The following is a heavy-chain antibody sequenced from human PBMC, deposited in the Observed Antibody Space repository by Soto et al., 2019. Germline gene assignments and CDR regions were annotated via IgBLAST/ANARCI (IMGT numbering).Heavy chain of an antibody. CDR2: ISGSGCST. CDR3: AKGQDYYDSSGYYYVDY. J-gene: IGHJ4*02. D-gene: IGHD3-22*01. V-gene: IGHV3-23*01. Sequence: EVQLLESGGGLVQPGGSLRLSCAASGFTFSSYAMSWVRQAPGKGLEWVSAISGSGCSTYYADSVKGRFTISRDNSKNTLYLQMNSLRAEHTAVYYCAKGQDYYDSSGYYYVDYWGQGTLVTVSS. CDR1: GFTFSSYA.